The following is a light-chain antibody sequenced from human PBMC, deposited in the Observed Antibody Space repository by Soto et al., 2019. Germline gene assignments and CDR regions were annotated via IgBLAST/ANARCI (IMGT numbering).Light chain of an antibody. J-gene: IGKJ1*01. Sequence: DIQMTQSPSTLSASVGDRVTITCRASQSISSWLAWYQQKPGKTPKLLIYRASTSESGVPSRFSGSGSGTEITLTISSLQPDDFATYYCQHYVSFSSWTFGQGTKVEVK. CDR1: QSISSW. CDR3: QHYVSFSSWT. V-gene: IGKV1-5*03. CDR2: RAS.